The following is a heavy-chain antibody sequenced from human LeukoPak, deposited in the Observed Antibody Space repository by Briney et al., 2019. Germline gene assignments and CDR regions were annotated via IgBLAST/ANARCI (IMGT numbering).Heavy chain of an antibody. Sequence: TGGSLRLSCAASGFIFSDYYMDWVRQAPGKGLEWVARTRSKADSHTTEYAASVKGRFSISRDDSKNSMYLQMNSLKTEDPAVYYCARTRGYSGYDGYWGQGTLVIVSS. D-gene: IGHD5-12*01. V-gene: IGHV3-72*01. CDR2: TRSKADSHTT. CDR3: ARTRGYSGYDGY. CDR1: GFIFSDYY. J-gene: IGHJ4*02.